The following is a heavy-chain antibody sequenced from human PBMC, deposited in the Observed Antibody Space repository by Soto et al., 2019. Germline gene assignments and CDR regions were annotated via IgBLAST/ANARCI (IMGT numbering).Heavy chain of an antibody. Sequence: GSLRLSCAASGVTFSDYYMMWIRQAPGKGLECVSFISSDGSIIYYVDSVEGRFTISRDNTKDALYLQMNSLRAEDTAVYYCARVVGFDPWGQGTLVTVSS. V-gene: IGHV3-11*01. CDR3: ARVVGFDP. CDR2: ISSDGSII. J-gene: IGHJ5*02. CDR1: GVTFSDYY.